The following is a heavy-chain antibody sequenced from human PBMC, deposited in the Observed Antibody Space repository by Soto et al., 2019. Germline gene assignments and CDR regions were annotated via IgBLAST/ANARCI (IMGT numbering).Heavy chain of an antibody. V-gene: IGHV1-69*04. Sequence: GASVKVSCKASGGTFSSYTISWVRQAPGQGLEWMGRIIPILGIANYAQKFQGRVTITADKSTSTAYMELSSLRSEDTAVYYCAREGYCSSTSCPRYYYYYYGMDVWGQGTTVTVSS. J-gene: IGHJ6*02. CDR3: AREGYCSSTSCPRYYYYYYGMDV. CDR2: IIPILGIA. D-gene: IGHD2-2*01. CDR1: GGTFSSYT.